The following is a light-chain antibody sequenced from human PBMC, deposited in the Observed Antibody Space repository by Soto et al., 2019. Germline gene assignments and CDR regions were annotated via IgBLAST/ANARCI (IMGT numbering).Light chain of an antibody. CDR3: QQRSNWPWT. V-gene: IGKV3-11*01. Sequence: EIVLTQSPDTLSLSPGESATLSCRASQSVCSSLAWYQQKPGQAPRXLIYDASNRASGVPARFSGSGSGTDLTLTISSLEPEDFAVYYCQQRSNWPWTFGQGTKGDIK. CDR2: DAS. CDR1: QSVCSS. J-gene: IGKJ1*01.